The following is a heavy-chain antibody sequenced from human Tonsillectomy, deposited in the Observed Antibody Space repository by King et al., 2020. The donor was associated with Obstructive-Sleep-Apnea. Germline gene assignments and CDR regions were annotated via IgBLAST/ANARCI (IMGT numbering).Heavy chain of an antibody. CDR1: GYTLTELS. V-gene: IGHV1-24*01. J-gene: IGHJ6*02. CDR2: FDPEDGER. CDR3: ATDSTNPTGNYYNYGMDV. Sequence: QLVQSGAEVKKPGASVKVSCKVSGYTLTELSMHWGRQAPGKGLEWRGGFDPEDGERSYAQNFQGRLTMTADTSTDTAYMDLRSMRADDTAVYYCATDSTNPTGNYYNYGMDVWGQGTTVTVSS. D-gene: IGHD1-1*01.